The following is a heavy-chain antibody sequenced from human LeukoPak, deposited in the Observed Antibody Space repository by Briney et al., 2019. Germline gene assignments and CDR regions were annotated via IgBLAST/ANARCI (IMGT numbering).Heavy chain of an antibody. CDR2: IKSKAEGGTT. CDR3: TTGGAMVDY. D-gene: IGHD2-8*01. Sequence: PGGSLRLSCAASGFTFSSYSMNWVRQAPGKGLEWVGRIKSKAEGGTTDYAAPVKGRFTLSRDDSKNTLYLQMNSLKTEDTAVYYCTTGGAMVDYWGQGTLVTVSS. V-gene: IGHV3-15*01. CDR1: GFTFSSYS. J-gene: IGHJ4*02.